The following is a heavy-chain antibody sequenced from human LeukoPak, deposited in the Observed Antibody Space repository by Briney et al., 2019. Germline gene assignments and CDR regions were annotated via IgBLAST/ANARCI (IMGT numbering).Heavy chain of an antibody. D-gene: IGHD1-26*01. CDR1: GYTLTELS. CDR2: FDPEDGET. J-gene: IGHJ4*02. CDR3: APTVRGSYYNFDY. Sequence: ASVTVSCKVSGYTLTELSMHWVRQAPGKGLEWMGGFDPEDGETIYAQKFQGRVTMTEDTSTDTAYMELSSLRSEDTAVYYCAPTVRGSYYNFDYWGQGTLVTVSS. V-gene: IGHV1-24*01.